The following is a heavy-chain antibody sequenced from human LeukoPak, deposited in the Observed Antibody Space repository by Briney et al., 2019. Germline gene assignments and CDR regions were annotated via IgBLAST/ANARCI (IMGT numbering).Heavy chain of an antibody. CDR1: GFTFDDYA. J-gene: IGHJ3*02. CDR3: ARLYYDSSESAFDI. D-gene: IGHD3-22*01. Sequence: GGSLRLSCAASGFTFDDYAMHWVRQAPGKGLEWVSGISWNSGSIGYADSVKGRFTISRDNAKNSLYLQMNSQRAEDTALYYCARLYYDSSESAFDIWGQGTMVTVSS. CDR2: ISWNSGSI. V-gene: IGHV3-9*01.